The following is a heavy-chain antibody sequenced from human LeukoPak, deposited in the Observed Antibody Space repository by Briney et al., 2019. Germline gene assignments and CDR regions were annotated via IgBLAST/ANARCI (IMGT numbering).Heavy chain of an antibody. CDR3: ARDLLYYCGGDCYRPDAFDI. D-gene: IGHD2-21*01. CDR1: GFTFSSYS. V-gene: IGHV3-48*02. Sequence: GGSLRLSCVASGFTFSSYSMNWVRQAPGKGLEWVSYISSSSSTIYYADSVKGRFTISRDNAKNSLYLQMNSLRDEDTAVYYCARDLLYYCGGDCYRPDAFDIWGQGTMVTVSS. J-gene: IGHJ3*02. CDR2: ISSSSSTI.